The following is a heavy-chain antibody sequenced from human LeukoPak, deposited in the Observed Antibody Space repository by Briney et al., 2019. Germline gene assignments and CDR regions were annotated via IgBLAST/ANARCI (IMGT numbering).Heavy chain of an antibody. J-gene: IGHJ3*02. V-gene: IGHV1-18*01. CDR3: ASPLHDFWSGYYTSGSAFDI. D-gene: IGHD3-3*01. CDR2: ISAYNGNT. CDR1: GYTFTSYG. Sequence: ASVKVSCKASGYTFTSYGISWVRQAPGQGLEWMGWISAYNGNTNYAQKLQGRVTMTTDTSTSTAYMELRSLRSDDTAVYYCASPLHDFWSGYYTSGSAFDIWGQGTMVTVSS.